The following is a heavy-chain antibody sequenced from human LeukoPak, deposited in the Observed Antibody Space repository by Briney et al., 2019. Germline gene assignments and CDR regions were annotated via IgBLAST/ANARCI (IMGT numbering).Heavy chain of an antibody. CDR3: ARDRWGKYYFDY. J-gene: IGHJ4*02. CDR1: GFPFSDFY. Sequence: GGSLRLSCAASGFPFSDFYMSWIRQAPGKGVEWVSYISSSGSTIYYADSVKGRFTISRDNAKNSQYLQMNNLRAEDTAVYYCARDRWGKYYFDYWGQGTLVTVSS. V-gene: IGHV3-11*01. D-gene: IGHD7-27*01. CDR2: ISSSGSTI.